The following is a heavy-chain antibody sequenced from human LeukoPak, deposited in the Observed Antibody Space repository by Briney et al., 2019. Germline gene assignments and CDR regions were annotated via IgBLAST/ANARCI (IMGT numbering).Heavy chain of an antibody. V-gene: IGHV1-2*02. D-gene: IGHD6-13*01. J-gene: IGHJ4*02. Sequence: ASVKVSCKASGYTFTGYYMHWVRQAPGQGLEWMGWINPNSGGTNYAQKFQGRVTMTRDTSISTAYMELSRLRSDDTAVYYCARLGAQQLADYFDYWAREPWSPSPQ. CDR3: ARLGAQQLADYFDY. CDR1: GYTFTGYY. CDR2: INPNSGGT.